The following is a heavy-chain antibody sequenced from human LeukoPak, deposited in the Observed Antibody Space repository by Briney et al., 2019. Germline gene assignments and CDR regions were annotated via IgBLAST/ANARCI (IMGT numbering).Heavy chain of an antibody. J-gene: IGHJ4*02. V-gene: IGHV1-18*01. D-gene: IGHD5-18*01. CDR3: ASARGGYSYGYFDY. CDR2: ISAYNGNT. Sequence: ASVKVSCKASGYTFTSYGISWVRQAPGQGLEWMGWISAYNGNTNYAQKLQGRVTMTTDTSTSTAYMELRSLRSDDTAVYYCASARGGYSYGYFDYWGQGTLVTASS. CDR1: GYTFTSYG.